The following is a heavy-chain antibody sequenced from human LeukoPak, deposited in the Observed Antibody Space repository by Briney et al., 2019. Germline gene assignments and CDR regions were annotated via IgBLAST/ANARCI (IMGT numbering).Heavy chain of an antibody. Sequence: SETLSLTCAVYGGSFSGYYWSWIRQPPGKGLEWIGEINHSGSTNYNPSLKSRVTISVDTSKNQFSLKLSSVTAADTAVYYCARVGFGELEGWYFDYWGQGTLVTVSS. CDR1: GGSFSGYY. D-gene: IGHD3-10*01. V-gene: IGHV4-34*01. CDR2: INHSGST. CDR3: ARVGFGELEGWYFDY. J-gene: IGHJ4*02.